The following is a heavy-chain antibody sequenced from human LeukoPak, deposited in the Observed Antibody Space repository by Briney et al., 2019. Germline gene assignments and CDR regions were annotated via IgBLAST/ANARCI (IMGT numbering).Heavy chain of an antibody. J-gene: IGHJ4*02. Sequence: SGGSLRLSCAASGFTFSSYAMSWVRQASGKGLEWVSSIRSSSSYIYYADSVKGRFTISRDNAKSSLYLQMNSLRAEDTAVYYCARDRGARTPYYFDYWGQGTLVSVSS. D-gene: IGHD2-2*01. V-gene: IGHV3-21*01. CDR2: IRSSSSYI. CDR1: GFTFSSYA. CDR3: ARDRGARTPYYFDY.